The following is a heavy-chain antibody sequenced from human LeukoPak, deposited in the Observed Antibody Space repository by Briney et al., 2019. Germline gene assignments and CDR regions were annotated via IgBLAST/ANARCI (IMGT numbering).Heavy chain of an antibody. CDR1: GFTFDDYA. D-gene: IGHD3-10*01. J-gene: IGHJ4*02. Sequence: PGGSLRLSCTASGFTFDDYAMHWVRQAPGKGLEWVSGISWNSGSIGYADSVKGRFTISRDNAKNSLYLQMNSLRAEDTALYYCAKDMNYGSGSYYFDYWGQGTLVTVSS. V-gene: IGHV3-9*01. CDR2: ISWNSGSI. CDR3: AKDMNYGSGSYYFDY.